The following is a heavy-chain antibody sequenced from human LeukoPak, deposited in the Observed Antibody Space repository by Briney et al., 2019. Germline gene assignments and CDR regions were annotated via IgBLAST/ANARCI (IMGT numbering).Heavy chain of an antibody. J-gene: IGHJ3*02. V-gene: IGHV4-59*01. CDR1: GGSISSYY. CDR2: IYYSGST. CDR3: TRDTPAYYDSSGYSASDAFDI. Sequence: SETLSLTCTVPGGSISSYYWSWIRQPPGKGLEWIGYIYYSGSTNYNPSLKSRVAISVDTSKNQFSLKLSSVTAADTAVYYCTRDTPAYYDSSGYSASDAFDIWGQGTMVTVSS. D-gene: IGHD3-22*01.